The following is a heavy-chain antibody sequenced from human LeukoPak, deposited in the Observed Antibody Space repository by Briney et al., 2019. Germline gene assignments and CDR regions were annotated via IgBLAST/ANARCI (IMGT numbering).Heavy chain of an antibody. CDR2: IYSDGDT. J-gene: IGHJ4*02. CDR3: AILPGY. CDR1: GFVVSNNY. Sequence: GGSLRLPCVASGFVVSNNYMSWVRQAPGKGLKWVSVIYSDGDTHYADSVKGRFIISRDNSKNTLYLQMNSLRLDDTGVYYCAILPGYWGQGTLVTVSS. V-gene: IGHV3-66*02.